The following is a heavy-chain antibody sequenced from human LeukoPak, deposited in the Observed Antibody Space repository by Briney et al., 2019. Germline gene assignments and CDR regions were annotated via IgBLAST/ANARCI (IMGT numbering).Heavy chain of an antibody. CDR1: GGTFSSYA. CDR3: ASDILTGNYYHYGMDV. J-gene: IGHJ6*04. V-gene: IGHV1-69*13. CDR2: IIPIFGTA. D-gene: IGHD3-9*01. Sequence: ASVKVSCKAPGGTFSSYAISWVRQAPGQGLEWMGGIIPIFGTANYAQKFQGRVTITADESTSTAYMELSSMRSEDTAVYYCASDILTGNYYHYGMDVWGKGTTVTVSS.